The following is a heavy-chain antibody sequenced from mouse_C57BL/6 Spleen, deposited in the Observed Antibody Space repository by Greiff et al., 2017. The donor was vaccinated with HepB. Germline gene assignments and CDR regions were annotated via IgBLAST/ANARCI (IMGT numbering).Heavy chain of an antibody. J-gene: IGHJ4*01. V-gene: IGHV5-17*01. D-gene: IGHD1-1*01. CDR3: ARRDDGSSCYAMDY. Sequence: EVKVVESGGGLVKPGGSLKLSCAASGFTFSDYGMHWVRQAPEKGLEWVAYISSGSSTIYYADTVKGRCTISRDNAKNTLFLQMTSLRSEDTAMYYYARRDDGSSCYAMDYWGQGTSVTVSS. CDR2: ISSGSSTI. CDR1: GFTFSDYG.